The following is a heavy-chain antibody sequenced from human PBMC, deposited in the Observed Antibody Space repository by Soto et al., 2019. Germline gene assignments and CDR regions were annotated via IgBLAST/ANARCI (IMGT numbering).Heavy chain of an antibody. D-gene: IGHD4-4*01. CDR3: AGDPDSHYNDSHASSYP. J-gene: IGHJ5*02. CDR2: IIPIIGII. V-gene: IGHV1-69*04. Sequence: SVKVSCKASGGAFSTYTITWVRQAPGQGLEWMGRIIPIIGIINYAQKFQGRVTISADKFTGTAYMELTGLRSDDTAVYYCAGDPDSHYNDSHASSYPWGQGSLVTVSS. CDR1: GGAFSTYT.